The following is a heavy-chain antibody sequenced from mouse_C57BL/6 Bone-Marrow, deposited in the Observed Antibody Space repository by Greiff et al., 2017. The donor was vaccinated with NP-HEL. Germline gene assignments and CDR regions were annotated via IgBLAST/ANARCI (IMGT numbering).Heavy chain of an antibody. CDR2: ISDGGSYT. Sequence: EVKLVESGGGLVKPGGSLKLSCAASGFTFSSYAMSWVRQTPEKRLEWVATISDGGSYTYYPDNVKGRFTISRDNAKNNLYLQMSHLKSEDTAMYYCAREGLAWFAYWGQGTLVTVSA. CDR1: GFTFSSYA. J-gene: IGHJ3*01. V-gene: IGHV5-4*01. D-gene: IGHD3-1*01. CDR3: AREGLAWFAY.